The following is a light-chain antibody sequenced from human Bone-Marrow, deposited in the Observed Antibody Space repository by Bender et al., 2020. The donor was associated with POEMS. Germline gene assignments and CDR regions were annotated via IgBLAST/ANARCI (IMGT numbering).Light chain of an antibody. Sequence: QSALSQPRSVSGSPGQSITISCTGTSSDVGRYNYVSWFQQRPGEAPKLMIYAVSDRPSGVSYRFSGSKSGNSASLTISGLQAEDEADYYCTSYTSTNTLVFGTGTKVTVL. CDR3: TSYTSTNTLV. V-gene: IGLV2-14*03. CDR2: AVS. J-gene: IGLJ1*01. CDR1: SSDVGRYNY.